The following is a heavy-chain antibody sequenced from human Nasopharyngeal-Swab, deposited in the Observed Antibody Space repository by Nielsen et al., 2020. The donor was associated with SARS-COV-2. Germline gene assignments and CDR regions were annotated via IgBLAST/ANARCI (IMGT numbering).Heavy chain of an antibody. J-gene: IGHJ5*02. CDR2: IYYSGST. CDR1: GGSISSGGYY. CDR3: ARGLGAEDWFDP. V-gene: IGHV4-31*03. D-gene: IGHD1-26*01. Sequence: SETLSLTCTVSGGSISSGGYYWSWIRQHPGKGLEWIGYIYYSGSTYYNPSLKSRVTISVDTSKNQFSLKLSSVTAADTAVYYCARGLGAEDWFDPWGQGTLVTVSS.